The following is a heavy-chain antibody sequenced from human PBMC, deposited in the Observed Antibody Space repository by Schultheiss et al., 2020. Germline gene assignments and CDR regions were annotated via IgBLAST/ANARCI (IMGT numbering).Heavy chain of an antibody. V-gene: IGHV1-2*02. CDR3: AAELRYFDWILTGAFDM. CDR2: INPNSGAT. D-gene: IGHD3-9*01. CDR1: GYTFTSYY. J-gene: IGHJ3*02. Sequence: ASVKVSCKASGYTFTSYYMHWVRQAPGQGLEWMGWINPNSGATNLAQKFQGRVTLTRDTSISTAYMELSRLRSEDTAVYYCAAELRYFDWILTGAFDMWGQGTLVTVSS.